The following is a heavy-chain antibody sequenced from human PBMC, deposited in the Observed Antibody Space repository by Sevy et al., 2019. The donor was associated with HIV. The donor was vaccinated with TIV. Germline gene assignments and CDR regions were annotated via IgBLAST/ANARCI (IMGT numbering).Heavy chain of an antibody. V-gene: IGHV3-21*01. CDR1: GFSFSSYA. J-gene: IGHJ3*01. Sequence: GGYLRLSCAASGFSFSSYAMNWVRLAPGKGLERVSSISSTPGYIYYADSVKGRFTISRDNAKNSLYLQMNSLRDEDTAVYYCTRHTVTSIRGAFDFWGQGTMVTVSS. D-gene: IGHD4-17*01. CDR2: ISSTPGYI. CDR3: TRHTVTSIRGAFDF.